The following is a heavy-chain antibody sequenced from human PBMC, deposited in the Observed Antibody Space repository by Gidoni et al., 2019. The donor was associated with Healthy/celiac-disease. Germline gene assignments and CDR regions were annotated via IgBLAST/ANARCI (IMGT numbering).Heavy chain of an antibody. CDR3: ASLWSGYHTAETKNYYYYYGMDV. V-gene: IGHV4-39*01. J-gene: IGHJ6*02. D-gene: IGHD3-3*01. CDR2: IYYSGST. Sequence: GWIRQPPGKGLEWIGSIYYSGSTYYNPSLKSRVTISVDTSKNQFSLKLSSVTAADTAVYYCASLWSGYHTAETKNYYYYYGMDVWGQGTTVTVSS.